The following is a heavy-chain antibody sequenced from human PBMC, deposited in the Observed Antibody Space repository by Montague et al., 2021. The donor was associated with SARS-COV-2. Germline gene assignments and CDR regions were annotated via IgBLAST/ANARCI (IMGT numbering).Heavy chain of an antibody. CDR3: ARDKEVGLYGSGSKYNYYGMDV. CDR1: GFTFSAYA. CDR2: ISYDGSNK. D-gene: IGHD3-10*01. J-gene: IGHJ6*02. V-gene: IGHV3-30-3*01. Sequence: SLRLSCAASGFTFSAYAMHWVRQAPGKGLEWVAVISYDGSNKYYADSVKGQFTISRDNSKNTLYLQMNSLTLEDTAVYHCARDKEVGLYGSGSKYNYYGMDVWGQGTTVTVSS.